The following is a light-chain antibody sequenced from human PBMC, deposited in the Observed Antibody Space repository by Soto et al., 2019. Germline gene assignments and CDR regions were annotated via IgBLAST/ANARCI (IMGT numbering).Light chain of an antibody. J-gene: IGKJ1*01. V-gene: IGKV3-20*01. Sequence: EIVLTQSPVTLSLSPGERATLSCRASQSVSSSYLAWYQQKPGQAPRLLIYGASSRATGIPDRFSGSGSGTDFTLTISRLEPEDFAVYYCQQYGSSPTWTFGQGTKGESK. CDR1: QSVSSSY. CDR3: QQYGSSPTWT. CDR2: GAS.